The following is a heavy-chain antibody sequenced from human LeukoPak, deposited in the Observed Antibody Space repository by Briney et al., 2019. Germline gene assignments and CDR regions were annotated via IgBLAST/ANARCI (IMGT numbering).Heavy chain of an antibody. J-gene: IGHJ3*01. CDR1: NAYW. Sequence: GESQKISCKGSNAYWIAWVRQMPGKGLEWMGIIYPDDSDTRYSPSFQGQVTISADKSVRTAYLQWSSLKASDTAMYYCARPNITSYYDSRGYDAFDVWGQGTMVTASS. CDR2: IYPDDSDT. CDR3: ARPNITSYYDSRGYDAFDV. D-gene: IGHD3-22*01. V-gene: IGHV5-51*01.